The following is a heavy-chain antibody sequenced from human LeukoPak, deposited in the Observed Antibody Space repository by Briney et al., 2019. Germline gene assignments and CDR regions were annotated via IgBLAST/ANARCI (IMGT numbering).Heavy chain of an antibody. CDR2: IYYNGNT. CDR1: DGSINSYY. Sequence: PSETLSLTCSVSDGSINSYYGNWIRRPPGKGLEWIGYIYYNGNTNYSPSLKSRVTMSVDTSKNLFSLKVSSVTAAHTAVYYCARGRSNYYGMDVWGQGTTVTVSS. J-gene: IGHJ6*02. D-gene: IGHD1-26*01. V-gene: IGHV4-59*01. CDR3: ARGRSNYYGMDV.